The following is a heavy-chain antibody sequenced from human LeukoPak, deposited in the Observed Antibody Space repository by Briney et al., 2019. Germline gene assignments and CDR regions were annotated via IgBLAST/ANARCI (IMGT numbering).Heavy chain of an antibody. Sequence: PGGSLRLSCAASGFTLSPYTMHWFRQPPGKGLEWISYINTGSTTVYYADSVKGRFTISRDNAKNSLDLQLNSLRAEDTAVYYCARDSSVCAFDVWGQGTMVTVSS. CDR2: INTGSTTV. J-gene: IGHJ3*01. CDR1: GFTLSPYT. D-gene: IGHD6-6*01. V-gene: IGHV3-48*01. CDR3: ARDSSVCAFDV.